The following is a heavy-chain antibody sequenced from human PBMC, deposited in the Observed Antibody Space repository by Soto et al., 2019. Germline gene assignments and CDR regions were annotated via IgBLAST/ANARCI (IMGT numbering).Heavy chain of an antibody. J-gene: IGHJ4*02. Sequence: GESLKISCKGSGYSFTSYWIGWVRQMPGKGLEWMWIIYPCDSDTRYSPSFQGQVTISADKSISTAYLQWSSLKASDTAIYYCARQIYASGTGTNFQYYFDSWGQGTPVTVSS. CDR3: ARQIYASGTGTNFQYYFDS. CDR2: IYPCDSDT. D-gene: IGHD6-13*01. CDR1: GYSFTSYW. V-gene: IGHV5-51*01.